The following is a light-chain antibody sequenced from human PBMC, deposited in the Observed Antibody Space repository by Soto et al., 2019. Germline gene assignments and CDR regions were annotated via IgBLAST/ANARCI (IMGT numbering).Light chain of an antibody. CDR2: DAS. J-gene: IGKJ5*01. CDR3: QQYNNWPPAT. V-gene: IGKV3-11*01. Sequence: EIVLRQSPATLSLSRGERATLSCRASQSVSSYLAWYQQKPGQAPRLLIYDASNRATGIPARFSGSGSGTDFTLTIRSLESEDFAVYYCQQYNNWPPATFGQGTRLEIK. CDR1: QSVSSY.